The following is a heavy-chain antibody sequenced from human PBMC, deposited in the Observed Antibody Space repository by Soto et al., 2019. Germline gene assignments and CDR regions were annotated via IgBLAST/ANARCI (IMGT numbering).Heavy chain of an antibody. J-gene: IGHJ5*02. CDR1: GGSISSSSYY. CDR2: IYYSGST. Sequence: SETLSLTCTVSGGSISSSSYYWGWIRQPPGKGLEWIGSIYYSGSTYYNPSLKSRVTISVDTSKNQFSLKLSSVTAADTAVYYCARLLDIVVVPAAMSPPNFWFDPWGQGTLVTVSS. V-gene: IGHV4-39*01. D-gene: IGHD2-2*03. CDR3: ARLLDIVVVPAAMSPPNFWFDP.